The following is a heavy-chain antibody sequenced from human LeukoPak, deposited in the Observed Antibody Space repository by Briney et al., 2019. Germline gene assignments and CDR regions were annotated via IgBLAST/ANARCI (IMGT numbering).Heavy chain of an antibody. CDR1: GFTVSSNY. V-gene: IGHV3-53*01. CDR3: ARDPLAITSN. J-gene: IGHJ4*02. D-gene: IGHD3-10*01. Sequence: PGGSLILFCAASGFTVSSNYMSWVRQAPGKGLEWGSGIYSGGSTYYADSVKGRFTISRDNSKNTLYLQMNSLRAEDTAVYYCARDPLAITSNWGQGTLVTVSS. CDR2: IYSGGST.